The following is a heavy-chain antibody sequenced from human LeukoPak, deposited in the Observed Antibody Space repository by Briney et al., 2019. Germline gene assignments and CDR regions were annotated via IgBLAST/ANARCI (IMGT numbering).Heavy chain of an antibody. CDR2: IYYSGST. CDR1: GASVTDYY. V-gene: IGHV4-59*02. J-gene: IGHJ6*03. CDR3: ARVDSSDYYYYYMDV. Sequence: PSETLSLTCTVSGASVTDYYWSWFRQPPGKGLEWIGYIYYSGSTNYNPSLKSRVTISVDTSKNQFSLKLSSVTAADTAVYYCARVDSSDYYYYYMDVWGKGTTVTVSS. D-gene: IGHD6-19*01.